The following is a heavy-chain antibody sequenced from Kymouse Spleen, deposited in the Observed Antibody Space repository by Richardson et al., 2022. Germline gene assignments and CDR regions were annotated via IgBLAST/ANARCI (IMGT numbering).Heavy chain of an antibody. D-gene: IGHD3-9*01. CDR3: ARDYDILTGYYYYYYYGMDV. J-gene: IGHJ6*02. CDR2: IYYSGST. CDR1: GGSISSSSYY. Sequence: QLQLQESGPGLVKPSETLSLTCTVSGGSISSSSYYWGWIRQPPGKGLEWIGSIYYSGSTYYNPSLKSRVTISVDTSKNQFSLKLSSVTAADTAVYYCARDYDILTGYYYYYYYGMDVWGQGTTVTVSS. V-gene: IGHV4-39*01.